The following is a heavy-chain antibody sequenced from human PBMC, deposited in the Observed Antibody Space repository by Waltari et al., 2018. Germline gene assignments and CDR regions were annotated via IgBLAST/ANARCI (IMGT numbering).Heavy chain of an antibody. CDR2: IYFTGNT. V-gene: IGHV4-59*01. D-gene: IGHD5-18*01. CDR1: GDSISGYH. J-gene: IGHJ4*02. CDR3: ARDGRGYNYGYGLDY. Sequence: QVQLQESGPGLVKPSETLSLMCTVSGDSISGYHWSWIRQPPGKGLEWIGSIYFTGNTNYNPTLKSRVTISLDTPKNQFSLNLRSVTAADTAVYYCARDGRGYNYGYGLDYWGQGTLVTVSS.